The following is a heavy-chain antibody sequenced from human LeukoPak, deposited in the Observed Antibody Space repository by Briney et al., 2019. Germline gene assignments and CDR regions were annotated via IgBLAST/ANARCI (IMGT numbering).Heavy chain of an antibody. CDR3: ARVIAVAGTDY. D-gene: IGHD6-19*01. V-gene: IGHV3-21*01. CDR1: GFTFNSYW. J-gene: IGHJ4*02. CDR2: ISSSSYI. Sequence: GGSLRLSCAASGFTFNSYWMIWVRQAPGKGLEWVSSISSSSYIYYADSVKGRFTISRDNAKNSLYLQMNSLRAEDTAVYYCARVIAVAGTDYWGQGTLVTVSS.